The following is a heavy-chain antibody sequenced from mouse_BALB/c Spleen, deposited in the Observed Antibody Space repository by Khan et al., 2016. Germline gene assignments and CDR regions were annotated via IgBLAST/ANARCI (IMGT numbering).Heavy chain of an antibody. CDR3: AREDGNSLFAY. V-gene: IGHV1-80*01. D-gene: IGHD2-1*01. Sequence: QVQLQQSGAELVRPGSSVKISCKASGYAFSSYWMNWVKQRPGQGLEWIGQIYPGDGDTNYNGKFKGKATLTADKSSSTAYMQLSSLTSEDSAVSFCAREDGNSLFAYWGQGTLVTVSA. CDR2: IYPGDGDT. CDR1: GYAFSSYW. J-gene: IGHJ3*01.